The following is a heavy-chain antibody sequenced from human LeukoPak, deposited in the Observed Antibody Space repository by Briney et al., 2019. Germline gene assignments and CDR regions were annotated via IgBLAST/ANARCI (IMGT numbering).Heavy chain of an antibody. CDR2: IYYSGNT. J-gene: IGHJ4*02. CDR1: GGSMSPYH. V-gene: IGHV4-59*08. CDR3: ARHYDTSGYWFYFDY. D-gene: IGHD3-22*01. Sequence: SETLSLTCTVSGGSMSPYHWGWIRQPPGKGLEWIGYIYYSGNTNYNPSLKSRATISLDTSKNQFSLKLSSVTAADTAVYYCARHYDTSGYWFYFDYWGQGTLLTVSS.